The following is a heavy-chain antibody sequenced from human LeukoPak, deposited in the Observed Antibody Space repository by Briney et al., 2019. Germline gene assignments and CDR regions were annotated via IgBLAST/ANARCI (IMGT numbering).Heavy chain of an antibody. D-gene: IGHD6-19*01. V-gene: IGHV1-18*01. J-gene: IGHJ4*02. CDR1: GYTFTSYG. Sequence: ASVKVSCRASGYTFTSYGINWVRQAPGQGLEWMGRISTHNGNTNYAQKLQGRVTMTTDTSTSTAYMELRSLRSDDTAVYYCASDPPPLLAVAGNHYFDYWGQGTLVTVSS. CDR2: ISTHNGNT. CDR3: ASDPPPLLAVAGNHYFDY.